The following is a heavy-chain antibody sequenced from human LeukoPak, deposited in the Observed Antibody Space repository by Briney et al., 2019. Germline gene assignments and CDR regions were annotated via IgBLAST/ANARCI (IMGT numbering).Heavy chain of an antibody. CDR3: AKGGRGYCSGGSCYDSVSPEGLGYYYGMDA. D-gene: IGHD2-15*01. V-gene: IGHV3-30*18. CDR1: GFTFSSYG. Sequence: GGSLRLSCAASGFTFSSYGMHWVRQAPGKGLEWVAVISYDGSNKYYADSVKGRFTISRDSSKNTLYLQMNSLRAEDTAVYYCAKGGRGYCSGGSCYDSVSPEGLGYYYGMDAWGKGTTVTVSS. CDR2: ISYDGSNK. J-gene: IGHJ6*04.